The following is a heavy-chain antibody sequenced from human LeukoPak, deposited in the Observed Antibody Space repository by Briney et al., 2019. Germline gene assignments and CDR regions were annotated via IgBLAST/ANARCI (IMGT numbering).Heavy chain of an antibody. Sequence: GGSLRLSCAASGFTFDDYAMHWVRQAPGKGLEWVSGISWNSGSIGYADSVKGRFTISRDNAKNSLYLQTNSLRAEDTALYYCAKATPLSGYCSSTSCYKGGAFDIWGQGTMVTVSS. V-gene: IGHV3-9*01. D-gene: IGHD2-2*02. CDR2: ISWNSGSI. J-gene: IGHJ3*02. CDR3: AKATPLSGYCSSTSCYKGGAFDI. CDR1: GFTFDDYA.